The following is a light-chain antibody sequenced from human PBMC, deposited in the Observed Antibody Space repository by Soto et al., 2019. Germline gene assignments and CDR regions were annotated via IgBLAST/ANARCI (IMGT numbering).Light chain of an antibody. J-gene: IGLJ2*01. Sequence: QSVLTQPPSVSAAPGQKVTISCSGSSSNIGNNYVSWYQQIPGIAPKLHIYENNRRPSGIPDRFSGSKSGTSATLGITGLQTGDEADYYCGTWDSSLSAVVFGGGTKLTVL. CDR1: SSNIGNNY. V-gene: IGLV1-51*02. CDR2: ENN. CDR3: GTWDSSLSAVV.